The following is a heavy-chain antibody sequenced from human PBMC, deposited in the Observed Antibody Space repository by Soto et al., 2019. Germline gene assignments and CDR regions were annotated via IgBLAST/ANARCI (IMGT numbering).Heavy chain of an antibody. CDR3: ARAREPEYSSAIFFDI. CDR2: INPNSGGT. V-gene: IGHV1-2*02. J-gene: IGHJ4*02. CDR1: GYTFTGYY. D-gene: IGHD5-18*01. Sequence: ASVKVSCKASGYTFTGYYMHWVRQAPGQGLEGMGWINPNSGGTNDAQKFQGRVTMTRDTSISTAYMELSRLRSDDTAVYYCARAREPEYSSAIFFDIWGQGALVTVSS.